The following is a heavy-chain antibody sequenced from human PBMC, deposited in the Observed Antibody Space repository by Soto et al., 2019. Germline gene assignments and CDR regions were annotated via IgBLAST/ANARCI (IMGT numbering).Heavy chain of an antibody. J-gene: IGHJ6*02. Sequence: SETLSLTCTVSGGSIGTDYWTWIRQPPGKALEWIGHIYYSGSTNYNPSLKSRVTISVDTSKSQFSLKLSSVTAADTAVYYCARDPAMVRGAGGMDVWGQGTTVTVSS. CDR1: GGSIGTDY. CDR3: ARDPAMVRGAGGMDV. V-gene: IGHV4-59*01. CDR2: IYYSGST. D-gene: IGHD3-10*01.